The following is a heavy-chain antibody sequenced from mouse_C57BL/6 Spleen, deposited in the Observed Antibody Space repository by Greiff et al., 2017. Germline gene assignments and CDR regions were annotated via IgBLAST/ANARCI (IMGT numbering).Heavy chain of an antibody. J-gene: IGHJ1*03. V-gene: IGHV5-6*01. CDR2: ISSGGSYT. CDR1: GFTFSSYG. Sequence: EVQLVESGGDLVKPGGSLKLSCAASGFTFSSYGMSWVRQTPDKRLEWVATISSGGSYTYYPDSVKGRFTISRDNAKNTLYLQMSSLKSEDTAMYYCARHPPYDSYWYFDVWGTGTTVTVSS. D-gene: IGHD2-4*01. CDR3: ARHPPYDSYWYFDV.